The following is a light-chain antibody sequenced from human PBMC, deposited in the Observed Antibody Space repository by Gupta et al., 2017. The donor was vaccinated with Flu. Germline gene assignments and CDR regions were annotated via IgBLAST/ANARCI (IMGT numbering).Light chain of an antibody. J-gene: IGLJ1*01. CDR3: SSYTSNTALYA. CDR2: EVS. CDR1: SSDVGSYNN. V-gene: IGLV2-14*01. Sequence: QSALTQPASVSGSPGQSITISCTGTSSDVGSYNNVSWYLQHPGKAPKLMIYEVSNRPSGVSTRFSGSNSGNTASLTISGLQAGDEADYYCSSYTSNTALYAFGSGTKVTVL.